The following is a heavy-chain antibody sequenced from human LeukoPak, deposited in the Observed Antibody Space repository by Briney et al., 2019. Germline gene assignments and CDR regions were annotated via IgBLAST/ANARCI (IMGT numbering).Heavy chain of an antibody. CDR1: GFTFSSYS. V-gene: IGHV3-48*01. CDR2: ISSSSSTI. Sequence: GGSLRLSCAASGFTFSSYSMNWVRQAPGKGLEWVSYISSSSSTIYYADSVKGRFTISRDNAKNSLYLQMNSLRAEDTAVYYCAKDPTTYGSGSPYYWGQGTLVTVSS. J-gene: IGHJ4*02. CDR3: AKDPTTYGSGSPYY. D-gene: IGHD3-10*01.